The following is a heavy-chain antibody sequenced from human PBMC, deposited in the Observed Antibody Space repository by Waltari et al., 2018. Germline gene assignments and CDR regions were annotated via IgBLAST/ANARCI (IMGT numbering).Heavy chain of an antibody. CDR1: GFTFSSYE. CDR3: AIAPSSSWNYYYYYYGMDV. Sequence: EVQLVESGGGLVQPGGSLRLSCAASGFTFSSYEMNWVRQAPGKGLEWVSYIRSSGSTIYTADSVKGRFTISRDNAKNSLYLQMNSLRAEDTAVYYCAIAPSSSWNYYYYYYGMDVWGQGTTVTVSS. CDR2: IRSSGSTI. J-gene: IGHJ6*02. V-gene: IGHV3-48*03. D-gene: IGHD6-13*01.